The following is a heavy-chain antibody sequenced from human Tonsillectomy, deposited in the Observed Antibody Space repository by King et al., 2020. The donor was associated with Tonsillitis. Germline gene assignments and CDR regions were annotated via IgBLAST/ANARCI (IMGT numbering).Heavy chain of an antibody. Sequence: VQLVESGGGLVQRGVSLRLSCAASGFTFSSYAMSWVRQAPGKGLEWVSAISGSGGSTYYADSVKGRFTISRDNSKNTLYLQMNSLRAEDTAVYYCAKGGATKTGYHAPFDYWGQGTLVTVSS. J-gene: IGHJ4*02. CDR3: AKGGATKTGYHAPFDY. V-gene: IGHV3-23*04. D-gene: IGHD3-9*01. CDR2: ISGSGGST. CDR1: GFTFSSYA.